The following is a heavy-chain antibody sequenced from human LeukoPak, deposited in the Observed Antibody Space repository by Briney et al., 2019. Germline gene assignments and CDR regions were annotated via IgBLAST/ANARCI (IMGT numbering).Heavy chain of an antibody. J-gene: IGHJ3*02. D-gene: IGHD6-13*01. V-gene: IGHV5-51*01. CDR3: ARLPVPAAAARGAFDI. Sequence: GESLKISCVGSGYSFTNYWIAWVRQMPGKGLEWMGIIYPGDSDTTYSPAFLGQVTISADKSISTAYLQWSSLKASDTAMYYCARLPVPAAAARGAFDIWGQGTMVTVSS. CDR1: GYSFTNYW. CDR2: IYPGDSDT.